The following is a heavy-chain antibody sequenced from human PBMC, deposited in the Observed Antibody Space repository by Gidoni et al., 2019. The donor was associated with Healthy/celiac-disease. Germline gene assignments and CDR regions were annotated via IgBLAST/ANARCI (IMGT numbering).Heavy chain of an antibody. V-gene: IGHV4-39*01. J-gene: IGHJ5*02. D-gene: IGHD3-9*01. CDR3: ATLYYDILTGILKGFDP. CDR1: GGSISSSSYY. CDR2: IYYSGST. Sequence: QLQLQESGPGLVKPSETLSLTCTVSGGSISSSSYYWGWIRQPPGKGLEWIGSIYYSGSTYYNPSLKSRVTISVDTSKNQFSLKLSSVTAADTAVYYCATLYYDILTGILKGFDPWGQGTLVTVSS.